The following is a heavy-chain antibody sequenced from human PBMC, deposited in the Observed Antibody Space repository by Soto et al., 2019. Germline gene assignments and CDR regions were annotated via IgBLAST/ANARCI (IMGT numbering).Heavy chain of an antibody. CDR2: ISGSGGST. J-gene: IGHJ5*02. CDR3: AKDALFSGYYTDNWFDP. Sequence: GGSLRLSCAASGFTLSIYAMSWFRQAPGKGLEWVSAISGSGGSTYYADSVKGRFTISRDNSKNALYLQMNSLRAEDTAVYYCAKDALFSGYYTDNWFDPWGQGTLVTVSS. V-gene: IGHV3-23*01. CDR1: GFTLSIYA. D-gene: IGHD3-3*01.